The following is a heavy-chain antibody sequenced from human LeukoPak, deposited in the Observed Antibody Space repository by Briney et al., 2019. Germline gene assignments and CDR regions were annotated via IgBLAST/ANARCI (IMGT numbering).Heavy chain of an antibody. J-gene: IGHJ4*02. V-gene: IGHV4-4*02. CDR3: ARGLNDSWTGENY. Sequence: SETLSLTCAVSDGSIFSSNWWSWVRPPPGKGLEWIGQIFHSGSTSYSPSLKSRVTISLDTSKSQFSLKVRYVTAADTAVYYCARGLNDSWTGENYWGQGTLVTVSS. CDR2: IFHSGST. D-gene: IGHD3-3*01. CDR1: DGSIFSSNW.